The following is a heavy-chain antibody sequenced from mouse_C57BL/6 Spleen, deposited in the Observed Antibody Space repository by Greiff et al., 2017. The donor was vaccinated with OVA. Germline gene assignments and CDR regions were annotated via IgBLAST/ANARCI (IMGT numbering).Heavy chain of an antibody. CDR1: GYTFTDYE. D-gene: IGHD3-2*02. CDR3: TSGINSSGSVYVDY. V-gene: IGHV1-15*01. CDR2: IDPETGGT. J-gene: IGHJ2*01. Sequence: QVQLKQSGAELVRPGASVTLSCKASGYTFTDYEMHWVKQTPVHGLEWIGAIDPETGGTAYNQKFKGKAILTADKSSSTAYMERRSLTSEDSAVYYCTSGINSSGSVYVDYWGQGTTLTVSS.